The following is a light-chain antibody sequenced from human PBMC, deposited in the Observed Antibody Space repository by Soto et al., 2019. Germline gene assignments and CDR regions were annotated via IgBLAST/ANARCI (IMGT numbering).Light chain of an antibody. Sequence: EIGMTQSPVTLSLSPGDRATLSCRASQSVANNLAWFQQRPCKAPRLLVYGAFATATGIPARFSGSGSGTEFTLTISSLQSEDLAVYYCQQYNDWPRTFGHGTKVESK. J-gene: IGKJ1*01. CDR1: QSVANN. CDR3: QQYNDWPRT. V-gene: IGKV3-15*01. CDR2: GAF.